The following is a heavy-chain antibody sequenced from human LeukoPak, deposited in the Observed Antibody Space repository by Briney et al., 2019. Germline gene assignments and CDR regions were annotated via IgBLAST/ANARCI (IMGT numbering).Heavy chain of an antibody. D-gene: IGHD3-16*02. CDR1: GYIFSNYD. Sequence: GASVKVSCKASGYIFSNYDINWVRQAPGHGLEWMGWMNPNSGRRVYAQKFQGRVTMTRNSSINTAYMELTILRSDDRAVYYCARGLRSDYWGQGTLVTVSS. J-gene: IGHJ4*02. CDR2: MNPNSGRR. CDR3: ARGLRSDY. V-gene: IGHV1-8*01.